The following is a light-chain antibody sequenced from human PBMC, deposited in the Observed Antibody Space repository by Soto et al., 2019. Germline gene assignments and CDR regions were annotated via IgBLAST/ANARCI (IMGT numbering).Light chain of an antibody. CDR1: NSDVGDYNY. J-gene: IGLJ1*01. V-gene: IGLV2-14*03. Sequence: QSVLTQAASGSRCPGQSITISCTGTNSDVGDYNYVSWYQQFPGKAPKLVIYDVNNRPSGISDRFSGSKSGNTASLIISGLQTEDEADYYCCSYTNINTAYVFGTGTKVTVL. CDR2: DVN. CDR3: CSYTNINTAYV.